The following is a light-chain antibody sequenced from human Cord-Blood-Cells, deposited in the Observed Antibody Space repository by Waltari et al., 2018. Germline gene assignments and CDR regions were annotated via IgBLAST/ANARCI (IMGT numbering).Light chain of an antibody. Sequence: QSALTQPRSVSGSPGPSVTLSCTATSSAVGGSNYVSWYQQHPAKAPKLMIYDVSKRPSGVPDRFSGSKSGNTASLTISGLQAEDEADYYCCSYAGSYTWVFGGGTKLNVL. CDR3: CSYAGSYTWV. V-gene: IGLV2-11*01. CDR2: DVS. CDR1: SSAVGGSNY. J-gene: IGLJ3*02.